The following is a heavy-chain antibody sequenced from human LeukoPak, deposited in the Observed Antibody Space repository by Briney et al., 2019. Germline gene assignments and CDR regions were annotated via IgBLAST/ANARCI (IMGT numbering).Heavy chain of an antibody. V-gene: IGHV4-59*12. J-gene: IGHJ3*02. CDR1: GGSISTYF. D-gene: IGHD3-10*01. Sequence: SETLSLTCTVSGGSISTYFWTWIRQPPGKGLEWIGYISDSGSTDYSPSLKSRVTISLDTSRNQFSLKLNSVTAADTAVYYCAKSNGYGLVDIWGQGTMVTVSS. CDR2: ISDSGST. CDR3: AKSNGYGLVDI.